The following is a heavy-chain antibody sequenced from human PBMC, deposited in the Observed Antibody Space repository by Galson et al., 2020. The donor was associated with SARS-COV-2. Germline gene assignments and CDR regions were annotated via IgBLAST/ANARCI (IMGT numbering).Heavy chain of an antibody. Sequence: EPSETLSLTCTVSGGSISSSSYYWGWIRQPPGKGLEWIGSIYYSGSTYYNPSIKSRVTISVDTSKNQFSLKLSSVTAAYTAVYYCARIPAATFPYYCYGMDVWGQGTTGTVSS. J-gene: IGHJ6*02. CDR2: IYYSGST. CDR3: ARIPAATFPYYCYGMDV. D-gene: IGHD6-13*01. V-gene: IGHV4-39*01. CDR1: GGSISSSSYY.